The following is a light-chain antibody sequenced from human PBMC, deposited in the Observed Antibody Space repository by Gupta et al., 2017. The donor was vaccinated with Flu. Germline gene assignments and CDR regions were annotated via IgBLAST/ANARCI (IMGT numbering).Light chain of an antibody. CDR1: SSNVGGNS. V-gene: IGLV1-44*01. Sequence: KGTISCSGSSSNVGGNSVNWYQQFPGTAPKLLIFSDNQRPSGIPDRISGSKSDTSASLTISGLQSEDEADYYCAAWDDSLNGPVLGGGTKLTVL. CDR3: AAWDDSLNGPV. CDR2: SDN. J-gene: IGLJ3*02.